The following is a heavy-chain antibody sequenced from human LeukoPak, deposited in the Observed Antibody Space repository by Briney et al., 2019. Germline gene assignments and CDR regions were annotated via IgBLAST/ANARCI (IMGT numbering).Heavy chain of an antibody. CDR2: IYYSGST. D-gene: IGHD5-18*01. CDR1: VGSISSSSYY. Sequence: TSETLSLTCTVSVGSISSSSYYCGWIRQPPVKGLEWIGSIYYSGSTYYNPSPKSRVTISVETSKKPPYLKLSSVTAADTAVYYCASDDGYSLYYFDYWGQGTLVRVSS. CDR3: ASDDGYSLYYFDY. J-gene: IGHJ4*02. V-gene: IGHV4-39*01.